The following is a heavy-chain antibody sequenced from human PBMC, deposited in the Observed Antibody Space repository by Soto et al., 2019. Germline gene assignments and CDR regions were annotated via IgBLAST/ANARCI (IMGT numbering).Heavy chain of an antibody. CDR1: GHSVSSNSVA. Sequence: SPTLSLTCASSGHSVSSNSVAWNLISQSPSRGLEWLGRTYYKSKWYNDYAVSVKSRITINPDTSKNQFSLQLNSVTPEDTAAYYCARDPRAKGSYYDYWGQGHRVTVSS. CDR3: ARDPRAKGSYYDY. J-gene: IGHJ4*02. V-gene: IGHV6-1*01. CDR2: TYYKSKWYN. D-gene: IGHD1-26*01.